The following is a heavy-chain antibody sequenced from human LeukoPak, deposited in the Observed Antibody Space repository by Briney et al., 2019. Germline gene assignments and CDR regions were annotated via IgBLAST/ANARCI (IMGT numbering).Heavy chain of an antibody. CDR1: GFTLSNCW. CDR3: ARAIAVADAFDI. J-gene: IGHJ3*02. CDR2: IDPDGITT. Sequence: GGSLILSCAASGFTLSNCWMHWVRQAPGEGLVWVSRIDPDGITTNYADSVKGRFTISRDNAKNSLYLQMNSLRAEDTAVYYCARAIAVADAFDIWGQGTMVTVSS. D-gene: IGHD6-19*01. V-gene: IGHV3-74*01.